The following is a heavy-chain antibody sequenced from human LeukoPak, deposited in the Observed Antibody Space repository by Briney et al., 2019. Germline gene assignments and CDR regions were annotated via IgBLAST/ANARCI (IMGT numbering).Heavy chain of an antibody. CDR2: IWYDGSNK. CDR3: ARQGLYKRWLQPAIDY. CDR1: GITFNTYGMHS. J-gene: IGHJ4*02. D-gene: IGHD5-24*01. V-gene: IGHV3-33*03. Sequence: AGGSLRLSCAASGITFNTYGMHSMHWVRQAPGKGLEWVAVIWYDGSNKQYADSVKGRFTISRDNAKNSLYLQMNSLRAEDTAVYYCARQGLYKRWLQPAIDYWGQGTLVTVSS.